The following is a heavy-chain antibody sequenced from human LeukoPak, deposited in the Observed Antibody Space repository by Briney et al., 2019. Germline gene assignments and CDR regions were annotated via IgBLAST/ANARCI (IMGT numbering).Heavy chain of an antibody. CDR1: GFTFSSYA. D-gene: IGHD3-10*01. CDR3: ARRHMVRGVTYGMDV. Sequence: GGSLRLSCAASGFTFSSYAMSWVRQAPGKGLEWVSAISGSGGSTYYADSVKGRFTISRDNSKNTLYLQMNSLRAEDTAVYYCARRHMVRGVTYGMDVWGQGTTVTASS. CDR2: ISGSGGST. J-gene: IGHJ6*02. V-gene: IGHV3-23*01.